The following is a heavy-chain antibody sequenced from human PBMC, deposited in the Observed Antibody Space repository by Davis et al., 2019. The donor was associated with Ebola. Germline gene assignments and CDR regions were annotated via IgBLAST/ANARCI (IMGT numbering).Heavy chain of an antibody. D-gene: IGHD6-19*01. CDR3: ARRGSGWYSYFDY. V-gene: IGHV4-39*07. J-gene: IGHJ4*02. CDR1: GGSISSSSYY. Sequence: SETLSLTCTVSGGSISSSSYYWSWIRQPPGKGLEWIGEINHSGSTNYNPSLKSRVTISVDTSKNQFSLKLSSVTAADTAVYYCARRGSGWYSYFDYWGQGTLVTVSS. CDR2: INHSGST.